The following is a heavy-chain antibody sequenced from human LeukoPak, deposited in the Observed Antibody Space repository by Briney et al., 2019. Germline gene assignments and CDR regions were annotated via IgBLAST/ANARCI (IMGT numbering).Heavy chain of an antibody. V-gene: IGHV3-30*18. CDR1: GFTFSSYS. CDR2: ISYDGSNK. Sequence: GGSLRLSCAASGFTFSSYSMNWVRQAPGKGLEWVAVISYDGSNKYYADSVKGRFTISRDNSKNTLYLQMNSLRAEDTAVYYCAKDLVSEPHWGQGTLVTVSS. D-gene: IGHD2/OR15-2a*01. CDR3: AKDLVSEPH. J-gene: IGHJ4*02.